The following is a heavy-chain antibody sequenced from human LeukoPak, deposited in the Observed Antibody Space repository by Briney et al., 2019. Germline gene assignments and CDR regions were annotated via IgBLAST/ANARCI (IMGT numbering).Heavy chain of an antibody. D-gene: IGHD2/OR15-2a*01. J-gene: IGHJ6*03. V-gene: IGHV4-59*01. Sequence: SETLSLTCTVSGGSISSYYWSWIRQPPGKGLEWIGYIYYSGSTNYNPSLKSRVTISVDTSKNQFSLKLSSVTAADTAVYYCARILARQFTSFSDSSPYTYYYMDVWGKGTTVTVSS. CDR1: GGSISSYY. CDR3: ARILARQFTSFSDSSPYTYYYMDV. CDR2: IYYSGST.